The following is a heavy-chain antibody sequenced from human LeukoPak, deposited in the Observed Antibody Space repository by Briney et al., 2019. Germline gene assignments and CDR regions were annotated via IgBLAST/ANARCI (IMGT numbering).Heavy chain of an antibody. CDR1: GFTFSGYP. CDR3: ARGGGLDV. J-gene: IGHJ6*02. D-gene: IGHD3-16*01. V-gene: IGHV3-21*04. Sequence: GGSLRLSCAASGFTFSGYPIHWVRQAPGKGLEWVSSISSSSSYIYYADSVKGRFTISRDNAKNSLYLQMSNLRAEDTAVYFCARGGGLDVWGQGATVTVSS. CDR2: ISSSSSYI.